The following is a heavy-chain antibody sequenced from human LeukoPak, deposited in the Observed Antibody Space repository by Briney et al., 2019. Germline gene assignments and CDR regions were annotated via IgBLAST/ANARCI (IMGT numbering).Heavy chain of an antibody. CDR1: GGSIISSNYF. J-gene: IGHJ4*02. V-gene: IGHV4-39*01. Sequence: SETLSPTCTVSGGSIISSNYFWGWIRQPPGKGLEWIGTLFDNGTIYYGQSFKSRVSISVDTSKNQFSLNLRSLAAADTAVYYCAYSVSHDLFELWGQGPLVTVSS. D-gene: IGHD1-26*01. CDR2: LFDNGTI. CDR3: AYSVSHDLFEL.